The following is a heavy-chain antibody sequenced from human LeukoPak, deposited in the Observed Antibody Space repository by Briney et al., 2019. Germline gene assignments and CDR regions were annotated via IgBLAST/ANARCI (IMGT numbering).Heavy chain of an antibody. CDR2: ISAYNGNT. CDR3: ARDVGDIVTIPAAISVP. J-gene: IGHJ5*02. V-gene: IGHV1-18*01. CDR1: GYTFSRYG. Sequence: ASVKVSCKASGYTFSRYGISWVRQAPGQGLEWMGWISAYNGNTNYAQMVQGRVTMTTDTSTSTAYMEVRSLRSDDTAMYYCARDVGDIVTIPAAISVPWGQGTLVTVSS. D-gene: IGHD2-2*01.